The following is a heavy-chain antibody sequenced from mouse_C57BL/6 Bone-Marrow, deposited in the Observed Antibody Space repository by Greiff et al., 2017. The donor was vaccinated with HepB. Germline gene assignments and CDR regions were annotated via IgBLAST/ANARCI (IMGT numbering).Heavy chain of an antibody. CDR1: GYAFTNYL. D-gene: IGHD1-1*01. CDR3: ARTVVAEGYYFDY. V-gene: IGHV1-54*01. CDR2: INPGGGGT. Sequence: VQLQQSGAELVRPGTSVKVSCKASGYAFTNYLIEWVKQRPGQGLEWIGVINPGGGGTNYNEKFKGKATLTADKSSSTAYMQLSSLTSEDSAVYFCARTVVAEGYYFDYWGQGTTLTVSS. J-gene: IGHJ2*01.